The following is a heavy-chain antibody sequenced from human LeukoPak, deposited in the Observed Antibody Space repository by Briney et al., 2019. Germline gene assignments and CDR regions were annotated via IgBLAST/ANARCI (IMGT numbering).Heavy chain of an antibody. J-gene: IGHJ4*02. Sequence: GGSLRLSCAAPGITFCTYAMTWVRQAPGKGLEWVSSIHNSGDKTFYSDSVRGRFTISRDNSKSTVYLQMNSLRADDTALYYCAKESGGDWGYFEYWGQGILVTVSS. D-gene: IGHD2-21*01. CDR1: GITFCTYA. V-gene: IGHV3-23*01. CDR2: IHNSGDKT. CDR3: AKESGGDWGYFEY.